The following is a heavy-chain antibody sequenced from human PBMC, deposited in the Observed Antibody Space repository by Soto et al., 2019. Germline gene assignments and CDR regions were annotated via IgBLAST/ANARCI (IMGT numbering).Heavy chain of an antibody. Sequence: QVQLVESGGGVVQPGRSLRLSCAASGFTFSSYGMHWVRQAPGKGLEWVAVIWYDGSNKYYADSVKGRFTISRDNSKNTLYLQMNSLRAEDTAVYYCVRGMGSSSWYWLGRDFDYWGQGTLVTVSS. CDR1: GFTFSSYG. CDR3: VRGMGSSSWYWLGRDFDY. D-gene: IGHD6-13*01. CDR2: IWYDGSNK. V-gene: IGHV3-33*01. J-gene: IGHJ4*02.